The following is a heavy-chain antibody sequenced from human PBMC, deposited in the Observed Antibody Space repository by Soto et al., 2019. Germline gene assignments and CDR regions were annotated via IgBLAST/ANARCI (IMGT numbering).Heavy chain of an antibody. Sequence: QVQLQESGPGLVKPSETLSLTCTVSGGSVSSGSYYWSWIRQPPGKGLEWIGYISYSGSTNYNPSLKSRLTTSVDTSKNQFSPKLSSVTAADTAVYYCAREPTTVTNYYYYALDVWGQGTTVTVSS. CDR1: GGSVSSGSYY. D-gene: IGHD4-17*01. CDR3: AREPTTVTNYYYYALDV. V-gene: IGHV4-61*01. CDR2: ISYSGST. J-gene: IGHJ6*02.